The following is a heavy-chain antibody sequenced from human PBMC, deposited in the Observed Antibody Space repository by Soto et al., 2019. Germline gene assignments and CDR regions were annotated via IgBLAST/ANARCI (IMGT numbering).Heavy chain of an antibody. D-gene: IGHD6-13*01. Sequence: GGSLRLSCAASGFTFSSYGMHWVRQAPGKGLEWVAVIWYDGSNKYYADSVKGRFTISRDNSKNTLYLQMNSLRAEDTAVYYCARDLCATSSSWCLMDYYYYMDVWGKGTTVTVSS. V-gene: IGHV3-33*01. J-gene: IGHJ6*03. CDR2: IWYDGSNK. CDR1: GFTFSSYG. CDR3: ARDLCATSSSWCLMDYYYYMDV.